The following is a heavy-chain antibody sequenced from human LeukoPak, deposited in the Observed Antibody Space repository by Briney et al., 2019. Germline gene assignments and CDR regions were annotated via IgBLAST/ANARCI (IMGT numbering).Heavy chain of an antibody. J-gene: IGHJ4*02. CDR2: IYYSGST. V-gene: IGHV4-59*01. D-gene: IGHD3-10*01. CDR3: ARVGYFGSGNYYNDRGAFDY. Sequence: SETLSLTCTVSGGSISNKYWSWIRQPPGKGLEWIGYIYYSGSTNYNPSLKSRVTISVDTSKNQFSLKLSSVTAADTAVYYCARVGYFGSGNYYNDRGAFDYWGQGTLVTVSS. CDR1: GGSISNKY.